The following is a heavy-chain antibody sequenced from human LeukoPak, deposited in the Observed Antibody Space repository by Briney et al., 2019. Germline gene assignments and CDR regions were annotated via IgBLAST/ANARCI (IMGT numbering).Heavy chain of an antibody. CDR3: ARAGGAASNDY. CDR2: INHSGST. V-gene: IGHV4-34*01. CDR1: GGSLSGYY. Sequence: SGTLSLTCALYGGSLSGYYWSWIRHPPGKGLEWIGEINHSGSTNYNPSLKSRVTISVDTSKNQFSLKLSSVTAADTAVYYCARAGGAASNDYWGQGTLVTVSS. D-gene: IGHD2-15*01. J-gene: IGHJ4*02.